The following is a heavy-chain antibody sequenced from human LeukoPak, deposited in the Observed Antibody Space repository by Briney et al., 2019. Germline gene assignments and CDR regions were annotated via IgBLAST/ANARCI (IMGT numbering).Heavy chain of an antibody. Sequence: SVKVSCKASGVTFSSYAISWLRQAPGQGLEWMGRIIPILGIANYAQKFQGGVTITADKSASTAYMELSSLRSEDTAVYYCARDRRYSSDLYFDYWGQGTLVTVSS. CDR2: IIPILGIA. V-gene: IGHV1-69*04. J-gene: IGHJ4*02. D-gene: IGHD6-19*01. CDR3: ARDRRYSSDLYFDY. CDR1: GVTFSSYA.